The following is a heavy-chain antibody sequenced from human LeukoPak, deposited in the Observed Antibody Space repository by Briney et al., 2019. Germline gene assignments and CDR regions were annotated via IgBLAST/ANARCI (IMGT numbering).Heavy chain of an antibody. J-gene: IGHJ6*02. V-gene: IGHV1-2*02. CDR3: AFWQGGRNYYYYGMDV. CDR2: INPNSGGT. D-gene: IGHD3-16*01. Sequence: VASVKVSCKASGYTFTGYYMHWVRQAPGQGLEWMGWINPNSGGTNYAQKFQGRVTMTRDTSISTAYMELSSLRSEDTAVYYCAFWQGGRNYYYYGMDVWGQGTTVTVSS. CDR1: GYTFTGYY.